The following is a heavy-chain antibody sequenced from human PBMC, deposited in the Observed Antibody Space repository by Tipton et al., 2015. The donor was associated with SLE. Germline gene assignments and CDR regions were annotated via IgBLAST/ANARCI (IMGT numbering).Heavy chain of an antibody. Sequence: SLRLSCAASGFTFSYYEMNWVRQGPGKGLEWVSYISSGGTFIYYADSVRGRFTISRDNSKNTLYLQMNSLRAEDTAVYYCAKDRGYDFWSGLDAFDIWGQGTMVTVSS. J-gene: IGHJ3*02. V-gene: IGHV3-48*03. D-gene: IGHD3-3*01. CDR2: ISSGGTFI. CDR1: GFTFSYYE. CDR3: AKDRGYDFWSGLDAFDI.